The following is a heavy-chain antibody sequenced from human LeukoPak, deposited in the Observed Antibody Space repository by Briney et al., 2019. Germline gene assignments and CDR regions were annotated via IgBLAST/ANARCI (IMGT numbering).Heavy chain of an antibody. V-gene: IGHV3-23*01. D-gene: IGHD3-22*01. CDR1: GFTFSTYA. Sequence: GGSLRLSCAASGFTFSTYAMSWVRQAPGKGLEWVSAISGSGGSTYYADSVKGRFTISRDNSKNTLYLQMNSLRAEDTAVYYCAKAYYDSRCYYESSGYWGQGTLVTVSS. CDR2: ISGSGGST. J-gene: IGHJ4*02. CDR3: AKAYYDSRCYYESSGY.